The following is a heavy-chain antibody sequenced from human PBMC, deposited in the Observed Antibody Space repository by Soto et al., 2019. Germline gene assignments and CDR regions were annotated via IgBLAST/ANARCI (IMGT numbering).Heavy chain of an antibody. V-gene: IGHV3-23*01. CDR1: GFTFSSYA. Sequence: GGSLRLSCAASGFTFSSYAMSWVRQAPGKGLEWVSGIGASGAGTYYADSVKGRFTISRDNSENTLHLQMNSLRAEDTAVYYCALRKTGSYFDYWGQGTLGTVSA. J-gene: IGHJ4*02. CDR2: IGASGAGT. D-gene: IGHD1-26*01. CDR3: ALRKTGSYFDY.